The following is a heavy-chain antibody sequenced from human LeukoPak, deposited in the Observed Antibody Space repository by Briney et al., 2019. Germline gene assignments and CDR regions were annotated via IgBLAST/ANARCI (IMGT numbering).Heavy chain of an antibody. D-gene: IGHD3-10*01. Sequence: ASVKVSCKASGGTFSSYAISWVRQAPGQGLEWMGGIIPIFGTANYAQKFQGRGTITADKSTSPAYMELSSLRSEDTAVYYCAKASMVRGVNPGWFDPWGQGTLVTVSS. CDR2: IIPIFGTA. CDR3: AKASMVRGVNPGWFDP. J-gene: IGHJ5*02. V-gene: IGHV1-69*06. CDR1: GGTFSSYA.